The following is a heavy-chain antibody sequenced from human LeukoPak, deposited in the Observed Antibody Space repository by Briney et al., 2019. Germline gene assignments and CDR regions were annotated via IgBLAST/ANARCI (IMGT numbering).Heavy chain of an antibody. D-gene: IGHD4-23*01. V-gene: IGHV6-1*01. CDR1: VDSVSSNRAA. CDR2: GYYRSKWYN. J-gene: IGHJ3*02. Sequence: SQTLSLTCAISVDSVSSNRAAWSWIRQSPSRGLEWLGSGYYRSKWYNDYAVSVKSRITINPDTSKNQFSLQLNSVTPEDTAVYYCARSRGYYGGNLRTAFDIWGQGTMVTVSS. CDR3: ARSRGYYGGNLRTAFDI.